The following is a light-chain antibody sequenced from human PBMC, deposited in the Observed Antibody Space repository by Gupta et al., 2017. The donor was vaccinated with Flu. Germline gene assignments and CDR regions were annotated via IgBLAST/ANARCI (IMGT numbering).Light chain of an antibody. V-gene: IGKV3-20*01. CDR2: GTS. Sequence: ERVPRSCRAGEGVNRNHLAWYQQKPGQAPRLLIYGTSNRAPGVPDRFSGDGSETDFTLTINRLEPEDSAFFYCHHYGTSPYTFGQGTKLEIK. CDR1: EGVNRNH. J-gene: IGKJ2*01. CDR3: HHYGTSPYT.